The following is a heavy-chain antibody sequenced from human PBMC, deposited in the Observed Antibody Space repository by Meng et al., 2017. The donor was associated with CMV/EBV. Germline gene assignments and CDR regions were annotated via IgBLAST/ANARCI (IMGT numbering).Heavy chain of an antibody. Sequence: ASVKVSCKASGYTFTRYGISWVRQAPGQGLEWMGWISAYNGNTNYAQKLQGRVTMTTDTSTSTAYMELRSLRSDHTAVYYCARDYSPRITMIVVAHLGYWGQGTLVTVSS. J-gene: IGHJ4*02. CDR2: ISAYNGNT. CDR3: ARDYSPRITMIVVAHLGY. V-gene: IGHV1-18*01. CDR1: GYTFTRYG. D-gene: IGHD3-22*01.